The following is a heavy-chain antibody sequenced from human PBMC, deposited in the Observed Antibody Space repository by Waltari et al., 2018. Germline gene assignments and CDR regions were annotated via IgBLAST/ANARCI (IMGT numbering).Heavy chain of an antibody. CDR1: GFTVSSNY. CDR3: ASLVDIVATIDAFDI. CDR2: IYSGGST. D-gene: IGHD5-12*01. V-gene: IGHV3-53*01. J-gene: IGHJ3*02. Sequence: VQLVESGGGLIQPGGSLRLSCAASGFTVSSNYMSWVRQAPGKGLEWVSVIYSGGSTYYADSVKGRFTISRDNSKNTLYLQMNSLRAEDTAVYYCASLVDIVATIDAFDIWGQGTMVTVSS.